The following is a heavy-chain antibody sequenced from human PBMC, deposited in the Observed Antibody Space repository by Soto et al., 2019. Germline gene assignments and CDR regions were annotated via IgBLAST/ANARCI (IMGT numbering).Heavy chain of an antibody. CDR1: GFTFSNAW. J-gene: IGHJ3*02. V-gene: IGHV3-15*01. D-gene: IGHD2-8*01. CDR3: TTKDMELDAFDI. Sequence: GGSLRLSCAASGFTFSNAWMSWVHQAPGKGLEWVGRIKSKTDGGTTDYAAPVKGRFTISRDDSKNTLYLQMNSLKTEDTAVYYCTTKDMELDAFDIWGQGTMVTVSS. CDR2: IKSKTDGGTT.